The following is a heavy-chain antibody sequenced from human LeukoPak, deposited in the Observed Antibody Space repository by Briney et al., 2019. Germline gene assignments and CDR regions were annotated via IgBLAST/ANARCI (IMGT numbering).Heavy chain of an antibody. V-gene: IGHV1-2*02. CDR3: ARINTVFGVINNDY. CDR1: GSTFTGYN. D-gene: IGHD3-3*01. CDR2: INPNSGGT. Sequence: ASVKVSCKASGSTFTGYNIHWVRQAPGQGLELMGWINPNSGGTNYAQKFQGRVTMTRDTSISTAYMELSTLRSDDTAVYYCARINTVFGVINNDYWGQGTLVTVSS. J-gene: IGHJ4*02.